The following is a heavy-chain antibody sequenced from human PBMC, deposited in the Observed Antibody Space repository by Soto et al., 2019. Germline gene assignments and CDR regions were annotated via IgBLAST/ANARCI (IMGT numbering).Heavy chain of an antibody. V-gene: IGHV4-34*01. CDR3: ARGVYCSSTSCYRGMDV. CDR1: GGSLSGYY. Sequence: SEILSLTCAVYGGSLSGYYWSWIRQPPGKGLEWTGEINHSGSTNYNPSLKSRVTISVDTSKNQFSLKLSSMTAADTAVYYCARGVYCSSTSCYRGMDVWGQGTTVTSP. D-gene: IGHD2-2*01. CDR2: INHSGST. J-gene: IGHJ6*02.